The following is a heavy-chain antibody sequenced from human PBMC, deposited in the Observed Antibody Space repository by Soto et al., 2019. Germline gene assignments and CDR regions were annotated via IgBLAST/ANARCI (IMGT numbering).Heavy chain of an antibody. V-gene: IGHV2-70*01. Sequence: GSGPTLVNPTQTLTLTCTFSGFSLSTSGMCVSWIRQPPGKALEWLALIDWDDDKYYSTSLKTRLTISKDTSKNQVVLTMTNMDPVDTATYYCARIRGDWNYVRGYYYYGMDVWGQGTTFTVSS. CDR2: IDWDDDK. J-gene: IGHJ6*02. CDR3: ARIRGDWNYVRGYYYYGMDV. CDR1: GFSLSTSGMC. D-gene: IGHD1-7*01.